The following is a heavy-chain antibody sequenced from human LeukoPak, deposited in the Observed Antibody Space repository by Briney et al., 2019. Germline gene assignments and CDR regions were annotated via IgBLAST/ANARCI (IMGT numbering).Heavy chain of an antibody. J-gene: IGHJ3*02. D-gene: IGHD3-22*01. Sequence: SQTLSLTCTVSGGSISSGGYYWSWIRQHPGKGLEWIGYIYYSGSTYYNPSLKSRVTISVDTSKNQFSLKLSSVTAADTAVYYCARETAKYYYDSSGNDAFDIWGQGTMVTVSS. CDR1: GGSISSGGYY. CDR3: ARETAKYYYDSSGNDAFDI. CDR2: IYYSGST. V-gene: IGHV4-31*03.